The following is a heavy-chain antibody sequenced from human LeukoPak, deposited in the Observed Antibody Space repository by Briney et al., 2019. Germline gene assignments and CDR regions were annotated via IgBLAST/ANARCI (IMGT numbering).Heavy chain of an antibody. J-gene: IGHJ6*02. V-gene: IGHV1-3*01. Sequence: ASVKVSCKASGYTFTSYAMHWVRQAPGQRLEWMGWINAGNGNTKYSQKFQGRVTITRDTSASTAYMELSSLRSEDTAVYYCAREIWWLGLGYYYGMDVWGQGTTVTVSS. CDR1: GYTFTSYA. D-gene: IGHD5-12*01. CDR2: INAGNGNT. CDR3: AREIWWLGLGYYYGMDV.